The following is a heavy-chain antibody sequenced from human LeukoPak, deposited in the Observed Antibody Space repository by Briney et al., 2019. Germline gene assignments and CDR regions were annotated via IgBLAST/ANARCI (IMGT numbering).Heavy chain of an antibody. D-gene: IGHD6-19*01. CDR1: GFTFSSYS. CDR3: ARVHSSGQLETFDY. V-gene: IGHV3-21*01. CDR2: VTTSSSYI. Sequence: GGSLRLSCATSGFTFSSYSMNWVRQAPGRGLEWVSSVTTSSSYIYYADSVKGRFTSSRDNAKDSLYLQMNSLRAEDTAVYYCARVHSSGQLETFDYWGQGTLVTVSS. J-gene: IGHJ4*02.